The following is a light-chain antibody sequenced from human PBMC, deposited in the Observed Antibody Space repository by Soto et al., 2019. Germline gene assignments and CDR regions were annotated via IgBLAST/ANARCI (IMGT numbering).Light chain of an antibody. CDR2: AAS. Sequence: DIQMTQSPSTLSGSVGDRVTITCRASQTISSWLAWYQQKPGKAPKLLIYAASGLQTGVPSRFSGSGSGTDFTLTISSLQPEDFATYYCQQANSFPITFGQGTRLEIK. J-gene: IGKJ5*01. CDR1: QTISSW. V-gene: IGKV1-12*01. CDR3: QQANSFPIT.